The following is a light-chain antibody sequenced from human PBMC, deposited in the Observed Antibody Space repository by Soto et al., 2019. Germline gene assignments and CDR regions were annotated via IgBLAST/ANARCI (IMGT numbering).Light chain of an antibody. CDR3: AAWDASLSACV. Sequence: QSVLTQPPSASVTAGQVVTISCSGGDSNIGSNSVYWYQHLPRMAPKLLIYYNNQRPSGVPDRFSGSRSGTSASLAIVGLRSEDEAVYYCAAWDASLSACVFGNGTKVTVL. CDR2: YNN. CDR1: DSNIGSNS. J-gene: IGLJ1*01. V-gene: IGLV1-47*02.